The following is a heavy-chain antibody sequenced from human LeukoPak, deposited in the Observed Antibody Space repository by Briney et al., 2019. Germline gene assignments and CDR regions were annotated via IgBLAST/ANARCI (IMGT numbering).Heavy chain of an antibody. D-gene: IGHD3-9*01. CDR1: GFTFGDYA. V-gene: IGHV3-49*04. Sequence: GGSLRLSCTASGFTFGDYAMSWVRQAPGKGLEWVGFIRSKAYGGTTEYAASVKGRFTISRDDSKSIAYLQMNSLKTEDTAVYYCTSHVLRYFDWLLDPFDIWGQGTMVTVSS. CDR2: IRSKAYGGTT. J-gene: IGHJ3*02. CDR3: TSHVLRYFDWLLDPFDI.